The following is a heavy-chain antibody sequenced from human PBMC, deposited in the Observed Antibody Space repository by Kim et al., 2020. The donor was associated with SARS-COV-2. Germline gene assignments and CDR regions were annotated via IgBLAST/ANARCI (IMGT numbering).Heavy chain of an antibody. V-gene: IGHV3-33*08. CDR2: IWYDGSNK. CDR1: GFTFSSYG. Sequence: GGSLRLSCAASGFTFSSYGMHWVRQAPGKGLEWVAVIWYDGSNKYYADSVKGRFTISRDNSKNTLYLQMNSLRAEDTAVYYCARTYSSGPREYYYYGMDVWGQGTTVTVSS. CDR3: ARTYSSGPREYYYYGMDV. J-gene: IGHJ6*02. D-gene: IGHD6-19*01.